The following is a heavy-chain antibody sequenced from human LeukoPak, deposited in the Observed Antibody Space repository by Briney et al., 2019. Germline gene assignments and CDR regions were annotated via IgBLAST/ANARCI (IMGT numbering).Heavy chain of an antibody. Sequence: SETLSLTCAVYGGSFSGYYWSWIRQPPGKGLEWIGEINHSGSTNYNPSLKSRVTISVDTSKNQFSLKLSSVTAADTAVYYCARSMVRGVIITKNWFDPWGQGTLVTVSS. J-gene: IGHJ5*02. V-gene: IGHV4-34*01. CDR3: ARSMVRGVIITKNWFDP. D-gene: IGHD3-10*01. CDR1: GGSFSGYY. CDR2: INHSGST.